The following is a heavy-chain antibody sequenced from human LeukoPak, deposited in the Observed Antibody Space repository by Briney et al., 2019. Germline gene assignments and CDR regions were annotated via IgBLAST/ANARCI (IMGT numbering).Heavy chain of an antibody. CDR3: ARALDGTRNAFDI. Sequence: GRSLRLSCAASRCTFKSVGMHWVRQAPGEGLVWVSRISSDGSSTNYADSVKGRFTISGDSAKNTLYLQMNSLRAEDTAVYYCARALDGTRNAFDIWGQGTMVTVSS. CDR2: ISSDGSST. CDR1: RCTFKSVG. V-gene: IGHV3-74*01. D-gene: IGHD5-24*01. J-gene: IGHJ3*02.